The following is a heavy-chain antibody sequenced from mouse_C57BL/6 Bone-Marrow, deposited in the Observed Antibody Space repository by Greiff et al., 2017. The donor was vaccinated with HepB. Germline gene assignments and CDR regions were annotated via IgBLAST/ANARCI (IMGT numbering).Heavy chain of an antibody. J-gene: IGHJ1*03. Sequence: VHVKQSGPELVKPGASVKISCKASGYSFTGYYMNWVKQSPEKSLEWIGEINPSTGGTTYNQKFKAKATLTVDKSSSTAYMQLKSLTSEDSAVYYCASRYDGDWYFDVWGTGTTVTVSS. CDR3: ASRYDGDWYFDV. CDR2: INPSTGGT. CDR1: GYSFTGYY. D-gene: IGHD2-3*01. V-gene: IGHV1-42*01.